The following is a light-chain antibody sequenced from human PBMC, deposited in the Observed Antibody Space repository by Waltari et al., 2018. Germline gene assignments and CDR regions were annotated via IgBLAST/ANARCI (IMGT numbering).Light chain of an antibody. CDR3: SSYTTTNIVV. Sequence: SALTQPATVSGSPGQSITISSPASTSDIGAFNIASWYQQHPGKAPQLMIYNVSKRPSGVSNRFSGSKSGNTASLTIYGLQVEDEADYFCSSYTTTNIVVFGGGTELTVL. CDR2: NVS. V-gene: IGLV2-14*03. J-gene: IGLJ2*01. CDR1: TSDIGAFNI.